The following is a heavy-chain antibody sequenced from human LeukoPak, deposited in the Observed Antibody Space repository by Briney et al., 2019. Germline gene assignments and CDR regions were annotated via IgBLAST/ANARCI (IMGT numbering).Heavy chain of an antibody. J-gene: IGHJ5*02. CDR2: LYNTGSTDNT. D-gene: IGHD2-2*01. V-gene: IGHV4-39*07. CDR1: GDSITNYNYH. Sequence: SETLSLTCSVSGDSITNYNYHWGWIRQPPGKGLEWIGRLYNTGSTDNTDSNPSLQSRVTISADTSMNQIFLRLTSVTAADTAVYYCARTPHCSSTSCYEVSVWFDPWGQGTLVTVSS. CDR3: ARTPHCSSTSCYEVSVWFDP.